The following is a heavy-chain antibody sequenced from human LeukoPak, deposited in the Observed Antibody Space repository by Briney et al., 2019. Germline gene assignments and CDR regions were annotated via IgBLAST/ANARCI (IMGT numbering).Heavy chain of an antibody. CDR2: VNPSGGST. CDR1: GYTFTSYY. Sequence: ASVKVSCKASGYTFTSYYMHWVRQAPGQGLEWMGIVNPSGGSTSYAQKFQGRVTMTRDMSTSTVYMELSSLRSEDTAVYYCARQLSARQGLGNWFDPWGQGTLVTVSS. CDR3: ARQLSARQGLGNWFDP. V-gene: IGHV1-46*01. J-gene: IGHJ5*02. D-gene: IGHD2/OR15-2a*01.